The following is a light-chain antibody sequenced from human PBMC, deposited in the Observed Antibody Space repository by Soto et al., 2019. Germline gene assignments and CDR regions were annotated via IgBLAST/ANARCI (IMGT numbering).Light chain of an antibody. CDR1: SSDVGSYNF. CDR2: EGS. CDR3: CSYAGSATLYV. V-gene: IGLV2-23*01. J-gene: IGLJ1*01. Sequence: QSVLTQPASVSGSPGQSITISCTGTSSDVGSYNFVSWYQQHPGKAPKLMIYEGSKRPSGVSSRFSGSKSGNTASLTISGLQAEDEADYHCCSYAGSATLYVFGTGTKGHRP.